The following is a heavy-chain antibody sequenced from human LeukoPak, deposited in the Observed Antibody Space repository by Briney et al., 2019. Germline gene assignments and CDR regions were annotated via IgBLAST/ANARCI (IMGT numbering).Heavy chain of an antibody. D-gene: IGHD5-18*01. CDR2: ISAYNGNT. J-gene: IGHJ4*02. CDR1: GYTFTSYG. Sequence: ASVKVSCKASGYTFTSYGISWVRQAPGQGLEWMGWISAYNGNTNYAQKLQGRVTMTTDTSTSTAYMELRSLRSDDTAVYYCARVRLSVQLWFYSIDYWGQGTLVTVSS. CDR3: ARVRLSVQLWFYSIDY. V-gene: IGHV1-18*01.